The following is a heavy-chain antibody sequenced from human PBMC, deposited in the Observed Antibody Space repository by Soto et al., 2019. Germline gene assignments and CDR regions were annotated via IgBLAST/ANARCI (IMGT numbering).Heavy chain of an antibody. D-gene: IGHD3-3*01. J-gene: IGHJ6*02. CDR1: GFTFSSYA. CDR2: ISGSGGST. V-gene: IGHV3-23*01. Sequence: EVQLLESGGGLVQPGGSLRLSCAASGFTFSSYAMSWVRQAPGKGLEWVSAISGSGGSTYYADSVKGRFTISRDNSKNTLYLQMNSLRAEDTTVYYCAKHDNDDTIFGVVTEDYYYYGMDVWGQGTTVTVSS. CDR3: AKHDNDDTIFGVVTEDYYYYGMDV.